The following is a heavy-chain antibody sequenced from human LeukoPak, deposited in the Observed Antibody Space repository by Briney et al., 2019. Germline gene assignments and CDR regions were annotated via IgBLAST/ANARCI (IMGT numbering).Heavy chain of an antibody. J-gene: IGHJ5*02. CDR2: INHSGST. Sequence: PSETLSLTCAVYGGSFSGYYWSWIRQPPGKGLEWIGEINHSGSTNYNPSLKSRVTISVDTSKNQFSLKLSSVTAADTAVYYCAQRPLGGSGPRLWFDPWGQGTLVTVSS. D-gene: IGHD3-3*01. CDR3: AQRPLGGSGPRLWFDP. CDR1: GGSFSGYY. V-gene: IGHV4-34*01.